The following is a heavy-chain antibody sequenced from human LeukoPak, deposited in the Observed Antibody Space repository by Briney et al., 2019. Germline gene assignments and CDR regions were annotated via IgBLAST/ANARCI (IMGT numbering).Heavy chain of an antibody. Sequence: GGSLILSCAASGFTLSDYYLSWIRQAPGEGLEWVSYISSSGTAIYYADSVKGRFTIARDNAKNSLYRQKNSLRAEDTAVYYCARVPISALRYFDLTYYYYGMDVWGQGTTVTVSS. CDR3: ARVPISALRYFDLTYYYYGMDV. V-gene: IGHV3-11*01. CDR2: ISSSGTAI. J-gene: IGHJ6*02. D-gene: IGHD3-9*01. CDR1: GFTLSDYY.